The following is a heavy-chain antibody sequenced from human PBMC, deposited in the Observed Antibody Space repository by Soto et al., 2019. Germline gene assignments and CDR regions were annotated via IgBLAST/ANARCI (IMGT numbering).Heavy chain of an antibody. CDR3: ARGKDIVVVVAARAPLYGMDV. Sequence: GASVKVSCKASGGTFSSYAISWVRQAPGQGLEWMGGIIPIFGTANYAQKFQGRVTITADESTSTAYMWLSSLRSEDTAVYYCARGKDIVVVVAARAPLYGMDVWGQGTTVTVSS. CDR1: GGTFSSYA. J-gene: IGHJ6*02. CDR2: IIPIFGTA. D-gene: IGHD2-15*01. V-gene: IGHV1-69*01.